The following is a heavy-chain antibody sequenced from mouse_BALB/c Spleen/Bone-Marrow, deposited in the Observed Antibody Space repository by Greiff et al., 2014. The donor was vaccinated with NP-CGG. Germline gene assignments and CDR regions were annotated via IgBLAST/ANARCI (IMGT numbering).Heavy chain of an antibody. CDR2: IAPGSGST. J-gene: IGHJ1*01. V-gene: IGHV1S41*01. D-gene: IGHD2-2*01. CDR1: GYTFTNYW. CDR3: AKERYGYGGWYFDV. Sequence: DLVKPGASVKLSCKTSGYTFTNYWINWIKQRPGQGLEWLGRIAPGSGSTYYNEMFKVKAPLTVDTSSSTAYIQLSSLSSDDYAAYFCAKERYGYGGWYFDVWGAGTTVTVSS.